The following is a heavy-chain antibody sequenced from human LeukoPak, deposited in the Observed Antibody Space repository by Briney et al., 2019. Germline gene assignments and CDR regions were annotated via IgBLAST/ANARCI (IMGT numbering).Heavy chain of an antibody. CDR1: GYSISSGYY. J-gene: IGHJ4*02. Sequence: SETLSLTCTVSGYSISSGYYWGWIRPPPGKGLEWIGSIYHSGSTYYNPSLMSRVTISVDTSKNQFSLKLSSVTAADTAVYYCGRRSVRGVIKYWGQGTLVTVSS. V-gene: IGHV4-38-2*02. D-gene: IGHD3-10*01. CDR2: IYHSGST. CDR3: GRRSVRGVIKY.